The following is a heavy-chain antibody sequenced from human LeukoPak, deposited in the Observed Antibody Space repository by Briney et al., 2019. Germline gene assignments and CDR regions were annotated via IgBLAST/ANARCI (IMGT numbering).Heavy chain of an antibody. CDR2: IYYSGST. D-gene: IGHD6-13*01. CDR3: ARGEAAAENFDY. CDR1: GGSISSYY. Sequence: SETLSLTCTVSGGSISSYYWSWIRQPPGKGLEWIGYIYYSGSTNCNPSLKSRVTISLDTSKNQFSLKLSSVTAADTAVYYCARGEAAAENFDYWGQGTLVTVSS. V-gene: IGHV4-59*01. J-gene: IGHJ4*02.